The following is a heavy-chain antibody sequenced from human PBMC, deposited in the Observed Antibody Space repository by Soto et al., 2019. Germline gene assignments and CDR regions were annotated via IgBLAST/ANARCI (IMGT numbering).Heavy chain of an antibody. CDR2: MSGSGRST. CDR1: GFTFSSYA. V-gene: IGHV3-23*01. D-gene: IGHD2-21*02. CDR3: AKTPYCGADCYPYYFDS. J-gene: IGHJ4*02. Sequence: EVQLLESGGGLVQRGGSLRLSCAASGFTFSSYAMSWVRQAPGKGLEWVSAMSGSGRSTYFANFVRGRFTISRDNSKNTLYLQMHSLRDEDTAVYFCAKTPYCGADCYPYYFDSWGQGTLVTVSS.